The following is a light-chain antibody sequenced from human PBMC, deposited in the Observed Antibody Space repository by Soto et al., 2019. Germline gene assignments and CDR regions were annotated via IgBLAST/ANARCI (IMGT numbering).Light chain of an antibody. J-gene: IGKJ1*01. CDR2: AAS. CDR3: QQSYSTPPWT. V-gene: IGKV1-39*01. CDR1: QSIVTY. Sequence: DIQMTQSPSSLSASVGDRVTIPSRASQSIVTYLNWYLQKPGKAPKLLIYAASNLQSGVPSRFSGSGSGTDFTLTISSLQPEDFATYFCQQSYSTPPWTFGQGT.